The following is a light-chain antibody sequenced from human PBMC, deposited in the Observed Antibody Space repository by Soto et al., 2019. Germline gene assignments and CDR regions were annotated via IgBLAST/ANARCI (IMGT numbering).Light chain of an antibody. J-gene: IGLJ1*01. CDR1: SSNIGGNS. CDR3: GSWDSSLSAYV. CDR2: DDD. Sequence: VLTQPPSVSAAPGQKVTISCSGSSSNIGGNSVSWYQQLPGTAPKLLIYDDDKRPSGIPDRFSGSKSGTSATLGITGFXTGDEAAYYCGSWDSSLSAYVFATGTKVTVL. V-gene: IGLV1-51*01.